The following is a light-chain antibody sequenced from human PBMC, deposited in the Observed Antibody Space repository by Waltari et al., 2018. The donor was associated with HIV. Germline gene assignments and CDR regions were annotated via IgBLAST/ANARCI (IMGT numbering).Light chain of an antibody. J-gene: IGLJ2*01. V-gene: IGLV2-8*01. Sequence: QSALTQPPSASGSPGQAVTISCTGTSSDVGGHSYVSWYQQHPGKAPKLIISEVTKRPSGVPARFSGPKSGNTASLTVSGLQAEDEGDYFCSSYSGRNRSVIFGGGTRVTVL. CDR1: SSDVGGHSY. CDR3: SSYSGRNRSVI. CDR2: EVT.